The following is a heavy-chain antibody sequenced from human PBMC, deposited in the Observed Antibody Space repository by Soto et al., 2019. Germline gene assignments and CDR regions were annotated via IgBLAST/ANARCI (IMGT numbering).Heavy chain of an antibody. CDR3: AKVEGFPEGRGFEP. Sequence: EASVKVSCKTSGYTFTSYGIAWVRQAPGQGLEWMGWISTYKGNTNYAQKFQGRVTISRDNSKNTLYLQMNSLRAEDTAVYYCAKVEGFPEGRGFEPWGQGTLVTVSS. D-gene: IGHD3-10*01. CDR1: GYTFTSYG. V-gene: IGHV1-18*01. CDR2: ISTYKGNT. J-gene: IGHJ5*02.